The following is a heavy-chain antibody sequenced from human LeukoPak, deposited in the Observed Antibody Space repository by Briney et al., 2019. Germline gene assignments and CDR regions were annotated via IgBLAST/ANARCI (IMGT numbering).Heavy chain of an antibody. Sequence: GGSLRLSCATSRFTLSIYGMHWVRQAPGKGQEWVAFIRYDGTSQYYADSVKGRFTISRDNSKNTLYLQMYSLPAVDTGVYYCAKVGSGWYQIDNSGEGTLVTVSS. CDR2: IRYDGTSQ. D-gene: IGHD6-19*01. CDR3: AKVGSGWYQIDN. V-gene: IGHV3-30*02. CDR1: RFTLSIYG. J-gene: IGHJ4*02.